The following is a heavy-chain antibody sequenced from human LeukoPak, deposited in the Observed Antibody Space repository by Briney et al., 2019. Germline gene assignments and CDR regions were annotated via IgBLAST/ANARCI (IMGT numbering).Heavy chain of an antibody. J-gene: IGHJ4*02. V-gene: IGHV3-23*01. CDR3: AKSVLIYGTLTFDY. D-gene: IGHD2-2*02. CDR2: ISGSGGST. Sequence: GGSLRLSCAASTFTSSGHWMSWVRQAPGKGLEWVSAISGSGGSTYYADSVKGRFTISRDNSKNTLYLQMNSLRAEDTAVYYCAKSVLIYGTLTFDYWGQGTLVTVSS. CDR1: TFTSSGHW.